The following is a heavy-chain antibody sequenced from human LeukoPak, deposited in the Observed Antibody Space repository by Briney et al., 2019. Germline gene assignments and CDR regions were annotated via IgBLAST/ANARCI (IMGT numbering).Heavy chain of an antibody. J-gene: IGHJ5*02. CDR2: ISVYNGNT. D-gene: IGHD2-15*01. CDR3: ARDTYCSGGRCHLDSLSWFDP. CDR1: GYTFTSSN. V-gene: IGHV1-18*01. Sequence: ASVKVSCKASGYTFTSSNIAWVRQAPGQGLEWMGWISVYNGNTNYAQNLQGRVTMTTDTSTGTAYMELRSLRSDDTAVYYCARDTYCSGGRCHLDSLSWFDPWGQGTLATVSS.